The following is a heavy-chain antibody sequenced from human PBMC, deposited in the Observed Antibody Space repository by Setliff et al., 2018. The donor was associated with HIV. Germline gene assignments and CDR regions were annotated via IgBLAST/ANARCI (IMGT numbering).Heavy chain of an antibody. V-gene: IGHV1-69*06. CDR1: GGTFRSNA. D-gene: IGHD6-13*01. J-gene: IGHJ5*02. Sequence: SVKVSCKASGGTFRSNAISWVRQAPGQGLEWMGGIIPLFGAANYAQKFQGRVTITADKSTSTAYLELNSLRSEDSAIYYCAREIQIAVAAVGWFDPWGQGTLVTVSS. CDR2: IIPLFGAA. CDR3: AREIQIAVAAVGWFDP.